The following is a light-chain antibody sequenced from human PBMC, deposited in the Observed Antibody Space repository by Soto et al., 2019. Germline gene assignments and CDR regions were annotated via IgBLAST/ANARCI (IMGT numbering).Light chain of an antibody. J-gene: IGLJ3*02. CDR1: SSDIGGYNY. CDR3: SSYTRSSTWV. CDR2: EVS. V-gene: IGLV2-14*01. Sequence: QSALTQPASVSGSPGQSITISCTGTSSDIGGYNYVSWYQQHPGKAPKVIIYEVSNRSSGVSNRFSGSKSGNTASLTISGLKAEDEADYYCSSYTRSSTWVFGGGTKVTVL.